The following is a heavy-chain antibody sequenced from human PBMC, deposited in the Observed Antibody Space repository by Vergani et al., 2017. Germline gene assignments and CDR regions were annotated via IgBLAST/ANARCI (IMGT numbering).Heavy chain of an antibody. CDR1: GGTFSSYT. Sequence: QVQLVQSGAEVKKPGSSVKVSCKASGGTFSSYTISWVRQAPGQGLEWMGRIIPIVDIANYAQKFQGRVTITADESTSTTYMEMSSLRSEDTAVYYCARGRSVHLGDQWGQGTLVTVSS. V-gene: IGHV1-69*02. CDR3: ARGRSVHLGDQ. J-gene: IGHJ4*02. CDR2: IIPIVDIA.